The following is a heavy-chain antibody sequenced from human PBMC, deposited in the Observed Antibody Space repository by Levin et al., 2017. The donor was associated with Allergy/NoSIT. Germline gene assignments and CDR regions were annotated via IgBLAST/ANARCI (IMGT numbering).Heavy chain of an antibody. Sequence: ASVKVSCKVSGYTLTELSMHWVRQAPGKGLEWMGGFDPEDGETIYAQKFQGRVTMTEDTSTDTAYMELSSLRSEDTAVYYCATDVITMVRGVIYFDYWGQGTLVTVSS. CDR3: ATDVITMVRGVIYFDY. V-gene: IGHV1-24*01. CDR2: FDPEDGET. CDR1: GYTLTELS. J-gene: IGHJ4*02. D-gene: IGHD3-10*01.